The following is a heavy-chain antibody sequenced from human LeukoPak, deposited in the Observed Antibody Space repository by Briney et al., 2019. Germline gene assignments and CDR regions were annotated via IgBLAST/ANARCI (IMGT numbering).Heavy chain of an antibody. Sequence: GGSLRLSCAASGFAFSYSSMHWVRQAPGKGLEWVAGISYDGHYKGYADSVRGRFTISRDDSKNHLYLEMSGLRPEDAALYYCVRDLLVGSPDYLDLWGQGALVTVSS. CDR2: ISYDGHYK. J-gene: IGHJ4*02. V-gene: IGHV3-30*04. CDR3: VRDLLVGSPDYLDL. CDR1: GFAFSYSS. D-gene: IGHD1-26*01.